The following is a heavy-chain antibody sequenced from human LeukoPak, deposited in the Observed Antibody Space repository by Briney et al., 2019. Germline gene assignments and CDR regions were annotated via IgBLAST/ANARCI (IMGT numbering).Heavy chain of an antibody. D-gene: IGHD4-17*01. J-gene: IGHJ4*02. CDR3: AKDPTTVTRGYFDY. Sequence: GGSLRLSCAASGFTVSSNYMSWVRQAPGKGLGWVSVIYSGGSTYYADSVKGRFTISRDNSKNTLYLQMNSLRAEDTAVYYCAKDPTTVTRGYFDYWGQGTLVTVSS. CDR1: GFTVSSNY. CDR2: IYSGGST. V-gene: IGHV3-53*01.